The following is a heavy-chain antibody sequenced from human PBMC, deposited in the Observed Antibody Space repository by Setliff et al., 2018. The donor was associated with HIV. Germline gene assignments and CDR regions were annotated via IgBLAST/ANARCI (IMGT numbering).Heavy chain of an antibody. Sequence: SETLSLTCTVSGGSISTYFWSWVRQTPGKGLEWIGYIYYTGSTSYNPSFRSRVPISVDTSKNQISLKMRFVTAADTAVYYCARGASIEEYNWFDPWGQGTLVTVSS. CDR3: ARGASIEEYNWFDP. CDR2: IYYTGST. V-gene: IGHV4-59*12. CDR1: GGSISTYF. D-gene: IGHD6-6*01. J-gene: IGHJ5*02.